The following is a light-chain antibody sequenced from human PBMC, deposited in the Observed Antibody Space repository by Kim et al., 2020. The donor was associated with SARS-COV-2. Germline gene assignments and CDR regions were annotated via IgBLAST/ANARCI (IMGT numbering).Light chain of an antibody. Sequence: DIQMTQSPSSLSASVGDRVTITCRASQSIRSYLNWYQQKPGKAPKLLIYAAFSFQSGVPSRFSGSGSGTDFTLTNSNLQPEDFATYFCQTSYRNPPITFGQRTRLEIK. CDR2: AAF. V-gene: IGKV1-39*01. CDR3: QTSYRNPPIT. CDR1: QSIRSY. J-gene: IGKJ5*01.